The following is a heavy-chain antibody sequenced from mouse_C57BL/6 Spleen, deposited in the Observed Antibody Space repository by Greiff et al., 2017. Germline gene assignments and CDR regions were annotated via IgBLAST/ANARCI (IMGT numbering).Heavy chain of an antibody. CDR3: AREGDDYFDY. D-gene: IGHD3-3*01. CDR1: GFTFSSYA. J-gene: IGHJ2*01. CDR2: ISDGGSYT. Sequence: EVKVEESGGGLVKPGGSLKLSCAASGFTFSSYAMSWVRQTPEKRLEWVATISDGGSYTYYPDNVKGRFTISRDNAKNNLYLQMSHLKSEDTAMYYCAREGDDYFDYWGKAPLSQSPQ. V-gene: IGHV5-4*01.